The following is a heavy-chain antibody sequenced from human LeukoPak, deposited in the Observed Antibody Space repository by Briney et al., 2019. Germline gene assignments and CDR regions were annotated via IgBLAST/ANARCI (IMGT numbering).Heavy chain of an antibody. CDR3: AKSDCGGDCHLLDY. J-gene: IGHJ4*02. V-gene: IGHV3-23*01. D-gene: IGHD2-21*02. CDR2: FGGSGGTI. CDR1: GFSLSTYA. Sequence: GGSLRLSCAASGFSLSTYAMGWVRQAPGKGLEWVSHFGGSGGTIYYADSVKGRFTISRDNPKNTLYLQMNSLRAEDTAVYYCAKSDCGGDCHLLDYWGQGTLVTVSS.